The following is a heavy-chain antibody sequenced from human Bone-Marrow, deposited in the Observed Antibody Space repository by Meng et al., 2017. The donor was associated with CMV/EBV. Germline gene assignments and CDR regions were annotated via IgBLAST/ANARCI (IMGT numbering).Heavy chain of an antibody. D-gene: IGHD6-13*01. Sequence: SVKVSCKASGGTFSSYAISWVRQAPGQGLEWMGGIIPIFGTANYAQKFQGRVTITTDESTSTAYMELSSLRSENTAVYYCGRHGSWASCYYGMDVWGQGTTVTFSS. V-gene: IGHV1-69*05. CDR1: GGTFSSYA. CDR3: GRHGSWASCYYGMDV. CDR2: IIPIFGTA. J-gene: IGHJ6*02.